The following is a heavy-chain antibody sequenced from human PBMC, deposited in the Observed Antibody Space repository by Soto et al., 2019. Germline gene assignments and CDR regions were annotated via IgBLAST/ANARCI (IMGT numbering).Heavy chain of an antibody. D-gene: IGHD3-22*01. J-gene: IGHJ4*02. CDR3: ARDRSMIVVVPGY. CDR1: GFTFNTYA. CDR2: ISYDGSNK. V-gene: IGHV3-30-3*01. Sequence: GGSLRLSCAASGFTFNTYAMHWVRQAPGKGLEWVALISYDGSNKYYADSVKGRCTISRDNSKNTLYLQMNSLRADDTAIYYCARDRSMIVVVPGYWGQGTLVTVSS.